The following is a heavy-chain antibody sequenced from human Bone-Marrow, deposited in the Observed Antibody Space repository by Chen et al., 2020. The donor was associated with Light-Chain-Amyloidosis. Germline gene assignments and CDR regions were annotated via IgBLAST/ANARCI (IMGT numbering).Heavy chain of an antibody. Sequence: LVESGGGLVQPGRSLRLSCTASGFNFGDYAVSWIRQAPGKGLEWVGFIRSRNYGGTTEYAASVKGRFTISRDDSKSIAYLQMNSLKTEDTAVYYCARDAFIFGVLMDRDYWGQGTLVTVSS. D-gene: IGHD3-3*01. CDR1: GFNFGDYA. V-gene: IGHV3-49*03. CDR3: ARDAFIFGVLMDRDY. J-gene: IGHJ4*02. CDR2: IRSRNYGGTT.